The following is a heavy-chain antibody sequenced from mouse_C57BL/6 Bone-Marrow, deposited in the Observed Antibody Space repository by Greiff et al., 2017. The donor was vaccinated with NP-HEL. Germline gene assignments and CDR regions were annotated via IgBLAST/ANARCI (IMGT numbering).Heavy chain of an antibody. J-gene: IGHJ4*01. CDR1: GFNIKDYY. CDR2: IDPEDGDT. V-gene: IGHV14-1*01. Sequence: VQLQQSGAELVRPGASVKLSCTASGFNIKDYYMHWVKQRPEQGLEWIGRIDPEDGDTGYAPKFQGKATMTADTSSNTAYLQLSSLTSEDTAVYYCTTGVYYDYDGYAMDYWGQGTSVTVSS. D-gene: IGHD2-4*01. CDR3: TTGVYYDYDGYAMDY.